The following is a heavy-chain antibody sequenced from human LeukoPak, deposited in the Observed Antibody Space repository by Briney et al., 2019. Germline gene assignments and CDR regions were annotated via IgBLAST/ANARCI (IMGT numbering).Heavy chain of an antibody. J-gene: IGHJ4*02. D-gene: IGHD1/OR15-1a*01. V-gene: IGHV5-51*01. CDR1: GYTFRTYW. CDR2: IYPGDSET. CDR3: VRLTGHEFEH. Sequence: GESLKISCETSGYTFRTYWIGWVRQLPGKGLEWMGLIYPGDSETQYTPSFQGQVTFSVDKSTNSAYLQWNSLKAADTAMYYCVRLTGHEFEHGGQGTPVTVSS.